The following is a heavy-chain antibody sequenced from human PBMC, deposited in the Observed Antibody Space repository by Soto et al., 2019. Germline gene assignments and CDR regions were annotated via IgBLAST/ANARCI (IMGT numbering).Heavy chain of an antibody. D-gene: IGHD1-1*01. Sequence: EVQLLESGGGLVQPGGSLRLSCAASGFTFSTYAMNWVRQAPGNGLEWVSAISGSGGSIHYADSVKGRFTISRDNSKKTLYLQMNSLRDEDTAVYHCVKGYWKGDVWGQGTTVTVS. CDR2: ISGSGGSI. J-gene: IGHJ6*02. CDR3: VKGYWKGDV. CDR1: GFTFSTYA. V-gene: IGHV3-23*01.